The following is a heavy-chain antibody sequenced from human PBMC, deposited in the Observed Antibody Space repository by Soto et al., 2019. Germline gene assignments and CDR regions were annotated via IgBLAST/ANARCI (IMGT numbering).Heavy chain of an antibody. D-gene: IGHD3-3*01. J-gene: IGHJ5*01. CDR3: AGRTSLASVEIFSGGLSGYNWVDP. CDR2: IFYNGNA. Sequence: TSETLSLTCSVSNGSISNPIYYWAWIRQPPGKGLEWIGSIFYNGNAYYNPSLKSRVTMSVGTSQNQFSLKLSSVAAADTAVYYCAGRTSLASVEIFSGGLSGYNWVDPWGRGTLVTVSS. V-gene: IGHV4-39*01. CDR1: NGSISNPIYY.